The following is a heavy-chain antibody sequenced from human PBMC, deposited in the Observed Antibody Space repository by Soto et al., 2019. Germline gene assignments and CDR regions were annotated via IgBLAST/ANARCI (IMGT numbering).Heavy chain of an antibody. J-gene: IGHJ4*02. Sequence: SETLSLTCAVYGGSFSGYYWSWIRQPPGKGLEWIGEINHSGSTNYNPSLKSRVTISVDTSKNQFSLKLSSVTAADTAVYYCARAVTHERYFDYWGQGTLVTVSS. CDR2: INHSGST. D-gene: IGHD4-17*01. V-gene: IGHV4-34*01. CDR3: ARAVTHERYFDY. CDR1: GGSFSGYY.